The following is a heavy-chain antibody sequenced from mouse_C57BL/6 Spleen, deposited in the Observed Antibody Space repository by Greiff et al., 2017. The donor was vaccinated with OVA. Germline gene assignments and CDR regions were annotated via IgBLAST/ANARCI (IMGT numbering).Heavy chain of an antibody. Sequence: VQLQQSGAELVRPGASLTLSCKASGYTFPDYDMHWVKQTPVHGLEWIGAIDTDTGGTAYNQKFKGKAILTADKSSSTAYMELRSLTCEDSAVYDCTRDAYGSEEYDFDYWGQGTTLTVSS. J-gene: IGHJ2*01. V-gene: IGHV1-15*01. CDR2: IDTDTGGT. CDR1: GYTFPDYD. D-gene: IGHD1-1*01. CDR3: TRDAYGSEEYDFDY.